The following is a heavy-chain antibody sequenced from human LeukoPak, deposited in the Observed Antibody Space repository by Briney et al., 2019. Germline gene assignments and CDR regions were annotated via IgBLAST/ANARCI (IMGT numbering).Heavy chain of an antibody. CDR1: GGSISSGGYC. J-gene: IGHJ5*02. D-gene: IGHD2-15*01. V-gene: IGHV4-31*03. CDR3: ARDEDGNWFDP. Sequence: SETLPLTCTVSGGSISSGGYCWSWIRQHPGKGLEWIGYIYYSGSTYYNPSLKSRVTISVDTSKNQFSLKLSSVTAADTAVYYCARDEDGNWFDPWGQGTLVTVSS. CDR2: IYYSGST.